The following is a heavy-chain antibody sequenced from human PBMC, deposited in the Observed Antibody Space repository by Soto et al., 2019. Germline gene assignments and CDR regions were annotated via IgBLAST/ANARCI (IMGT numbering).Heavy chain of an antibody. CDR1: GYTFTGYY. J-gene: IGHJ3*02. CDR2: INPNSGGT. V-gene: IGHV1-2*04. CDR3: ARDDYFDAFDI. D-gene: IGHD4-17*01. Sequence: GASVKVSSKASGYTFTGYYMHWVRQAPGQGLEWMGWINPNSGGTNYAQKFQGWVTMTRDTSISTAYMELSRLRSDDTAVYYCARDDYFDAFDIWGQGTMVTVSS.